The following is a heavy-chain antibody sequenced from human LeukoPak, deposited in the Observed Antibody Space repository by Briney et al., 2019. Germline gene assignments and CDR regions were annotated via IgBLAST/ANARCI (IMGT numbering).Heavy chain of an antibody. V-gene: IGHV3-74*01. CDR3: ARDHPDIVATIPPY. D-gene: IGHD5-12*01. CDR2: INSDGSST. CDR1: GFTFSSYW. Sequence: GGSLRLSCAASGFTFSSYWMHWVRQAPGKGLVWVSRINSDGSSTSYADSVKGRFTISRDNAKNTLYLQMNSLGAEDTAVYYCARDHPDIVATIPPYWGQGTLVTVSS. J-gene: IGHJ4*02.